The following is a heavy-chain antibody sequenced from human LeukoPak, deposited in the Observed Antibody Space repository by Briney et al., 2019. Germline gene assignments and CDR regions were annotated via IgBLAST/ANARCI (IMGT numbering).Heavy chain of an antibody. CDR3: ARDPPSGSTRPFDY. CDR1: GYTFTGYY. V-gene: IGHV1-2*02. D-gene: IGHD1-26*01. CDR2: INPNSGGT. Sequence: ASVKVSCKASGYTFTGYYMHWVRQAPGQGLEWMGWINPNSGGTNYAQKFQGRVTMTRDTSISTAYMELSRLRSDDTAVYYCARDPPSGSTRPFDYWGQGTLVTVSS. J-gene: IGHJ4*02.